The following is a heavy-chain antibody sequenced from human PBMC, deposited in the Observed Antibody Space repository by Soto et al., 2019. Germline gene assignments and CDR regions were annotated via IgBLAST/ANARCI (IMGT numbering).Heavy chain of an antibody. D-gene: IGHD6-13*01. V-gene: IGHV1-8*01. CDR2: MNPNSGNT. CDR1: GYTFTSYD. J-gene: IGHJ6*03. CDR3: ARGPGSWYYYYMDV. Sequence: ASVKVSCKASGYTFTSYDINWVRQATGQGLEWMGWMNPNSGNTGYAQKFQGRVTMTRNTSISTAYMELSSLRSEDAAVYYCARGPGSWYYYYMDVWGKGTTVTVSS.